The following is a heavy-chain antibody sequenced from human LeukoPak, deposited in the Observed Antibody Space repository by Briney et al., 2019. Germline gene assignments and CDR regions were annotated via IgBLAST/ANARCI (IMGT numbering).Heavy chain of an antibody. Sequence: GASVKVSCKASGGTFSSYAISWVRQAPGQGLEWMGGIIPIFGTANYEQKFQGRVTITTDESTSTAYMELSSLKSEDTAVYYCARGGRYCSSTSCYHYYYYYMDVWGKGTTVTVSS. J-gene: IGHJ6*03. CDR2: IIPIFGTA. CDR1: GGTFSSYA. D-gene: IGHD2-2*01. V-gene: IGHV1-69*05. CDR3: ARGGRYCSSTSCYHYYYYYMDV.